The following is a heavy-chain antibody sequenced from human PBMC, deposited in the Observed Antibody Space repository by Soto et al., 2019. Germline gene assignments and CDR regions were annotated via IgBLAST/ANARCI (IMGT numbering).Heavy chain of an antibody. CDR1: GFTFSSYA. J-gene: IGHJ4*02. Sequence: PGGSLRLSCAASGFTFSSYAMSWVRQAPGKGLEWVSAISSSGGSTYYADSVKGRFTISRDNSKNTLYLQMNSLRAEDTAVYYCASARYFDWLLSLDYWGQGTLVTVSS. CDR2: ISSSGGST. V-gene: IGHV3-23*01. CDR3: ASARYFDWLLSLDY. D-gene: IGHD3-9*01.